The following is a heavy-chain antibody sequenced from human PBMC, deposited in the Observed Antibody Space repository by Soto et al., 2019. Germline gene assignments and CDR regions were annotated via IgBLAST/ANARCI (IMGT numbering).Heavy chain of an antibody. Sequence: GGSLRLSCAASGFTFSSYGMHWVRQAPGKGLEWVAVIWYDGSNKYYADSVKGRFTISRDNSKNTLYLQMNSLRAEDTAVYYCARDRYYYGSGSSYYYYYGMDVWGQGTTVTVSS. D-gene: IGHD3-10*01. CDR3: ARDRYYYGSGSSYYYYYGMDV. CDR2: IWYDGSNK. V-gene: IGHV3-33*01. CDR1: GFTFSSYG. J-gene: IGHJ6*02.